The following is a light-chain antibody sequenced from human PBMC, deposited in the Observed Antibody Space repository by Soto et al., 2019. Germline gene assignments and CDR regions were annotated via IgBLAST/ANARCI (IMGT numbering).Light chain of an antibody. CDR1: SSNIGAGYD. V-gene: IGLV1-40*01. Sequence: QSVLTQPPSVSGAPGQRVTISCTGSSSNIGAGYDVHWYQQLPGTAPKLLIYGNSNRPSGVPDRFSGSKSGTSASLAITGLHAEDEADYYCQSDDTSLSGSGVFGGGTKLTVL. J-gene: IGLJ3*02. CDR2: GNS. CDR3: QSDDTSLSGSGV.